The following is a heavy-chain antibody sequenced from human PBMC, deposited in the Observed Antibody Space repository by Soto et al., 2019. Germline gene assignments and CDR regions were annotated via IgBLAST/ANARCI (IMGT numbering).Heavy chain of an antibody. CDR2: IYYSGST. Sequence: QVQLQESGPGLVKPSETLSLTCTVSGGSVSSGSYYWSWIRQPPGKGLEWIGYIYYSGSTNYNPSLKTRLTISLDTSKNRFSLKLSSVTAADTAVYYCAKGYCSGGSCYGFDYWGQGTLVTVSS. CDR3: AKGYCSGGSCYGFDY. V-gene: IGHV4-61*01. J-gene: IGHJ4*02. D-gene: IGHD2-15*01. CDR1: GGSVSSGSYY.